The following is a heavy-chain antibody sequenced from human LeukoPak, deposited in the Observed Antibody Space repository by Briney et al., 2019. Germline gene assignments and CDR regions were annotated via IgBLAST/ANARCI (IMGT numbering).Heavy chain of an antibody. CDR3: AKGPLGSYYVGSGNWYFDL. V-gene: IGHV3-30*18. Sequence: GRSLRLSCAASGFTFSSYGMHWVRQAPGKGLEWVAVISYDGSNKYYADSVKGRFTISRDSSKNTLYLQMNSLRAEDTAVYYCAKGPLGSYYVGSGNWYFDLWGRGTLVTVSS. J-gene: IGHJ2*01. CDR1: GFTFSSYG. D-gene: IGHD1-26*01. CDR2: ISYDGSNK.